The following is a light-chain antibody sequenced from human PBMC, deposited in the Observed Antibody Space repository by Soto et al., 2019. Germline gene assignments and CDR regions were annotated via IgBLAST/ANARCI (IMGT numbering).Light chain of an antibody. CDR3: SSYAGSNNKV. V-gene: IGLV2-8*01. Sequence: QSALTQPHSVSGSPGQSVTISCTGTSVDVGAYDFVSWYQQHPGKAPKLLIYVVSGRPSGVPDRFSGSKSGNTASLTVSGLQAEDEADYYCSSYAGSNNKVFGTGTKLTVL. CDR1: SVDVGAYDF. J-gene: IGLJ1*01. CDR2: VVS.